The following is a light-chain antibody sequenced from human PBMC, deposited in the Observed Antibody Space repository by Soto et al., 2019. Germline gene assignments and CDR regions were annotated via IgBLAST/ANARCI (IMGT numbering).Light chain of an antibody. CDR2: DAS. CDR1: QNVRSY. J-gene: IGKJ4*01. Sequence: EIVLTQSPVTLSMSPGESATLSCRASQNVRSYLAWYQQRPGQAPRLLIYDASTRATGIPARFSGSGSGTDFTLSTSSLEPEDFAVYYCQQRSNWPGTFGEGTKVEIK. V-gene: IGKV3-11*01. CDR3: QQRSNWPGT.